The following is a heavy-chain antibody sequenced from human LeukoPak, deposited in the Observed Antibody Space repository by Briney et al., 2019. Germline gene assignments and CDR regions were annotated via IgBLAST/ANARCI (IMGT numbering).Heavy chain of an antibody. Sequence: GESLKISCKGSGYSLTSYWISWVRQMPGKGLEWMGRIDPSDSYTNYSPSFRGHVTISADKSISTAYLQWSSLKASDTAMYYCARQNCSGGSCYWKHYYYYGMDVWGKGTTVTVSS. CDR2: IDPSDSYT. CDR3: ARQNCSGGSCYWKHYYYYGMDV. CDR1: GYSLTSYW. V-gene: IGHV5-10-1*01. D-gene: IGHD2-15*01. J-gene: IGHJ6*04.